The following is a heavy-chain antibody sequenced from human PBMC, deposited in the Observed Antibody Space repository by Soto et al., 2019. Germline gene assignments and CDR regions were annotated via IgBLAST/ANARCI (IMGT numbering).Heavy chain of an antibody. J-gene: IGHJ4*02. CDR2: ISYDGSNK. V-gene: IGHV3-30-3*01. CDR3: ARAPGYCMSTSCYGRAYYFDY. CDR1: GFTFSPYA. Sequence: GGSLRLSCAASGFTFSPYAMHWVRQAPGKGLEWVAVISYDGSNKYYADSVKDRFTISRDNSKNTLYLQMNSLRAEDTAVYYCARAPGYCMSTSCYGRAYYFDYWGQGTLVTVSS. D-gene: IGHD2-2*01.